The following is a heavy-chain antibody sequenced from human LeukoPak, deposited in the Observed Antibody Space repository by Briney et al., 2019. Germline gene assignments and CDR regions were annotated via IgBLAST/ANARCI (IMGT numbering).Heavy chain of an antibody. V-gene: IGHV4-59*01. D-gene: IGHD3-3*01. CDR3: ARSYDFWSGYDFDY. J-gene: IGHJ4*02. Sequence: SETLSLTCTVSGGSISSYYWSWIRQPPGKGLEWIGYIYYSGSTNYNPSLKSRVTISVATSKNQFSLKLSSVTAADTAVYYCARSYDFWSGYDFDYWGQGTLVTVSS. CDR2: IYYSGST. CDR1: GGSISSYY.